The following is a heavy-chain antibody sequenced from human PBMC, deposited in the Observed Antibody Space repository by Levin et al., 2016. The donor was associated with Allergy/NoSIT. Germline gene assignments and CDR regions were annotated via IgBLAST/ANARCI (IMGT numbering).Heavy chain of an antibody. V-gene: IGHV3-21*01. CDR3: ARVGDKQQLDL. Sequence: WIRQPPGKGLEWVSSITSSSTSIYYADSVKGRFTISRDNPKNSLYLQMNSLRVDDTAVYFCARVGDKQQLDLWGQGTLVTVSS. D-gene: IGHD6-13*01. CDR2: ITSSSTSI. J-gene: IGHJ5*02.